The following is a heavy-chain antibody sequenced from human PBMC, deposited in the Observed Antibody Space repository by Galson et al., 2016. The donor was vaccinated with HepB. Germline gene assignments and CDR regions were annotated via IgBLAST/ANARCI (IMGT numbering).Heavy chain of an antibody. CDR1: GFTFSSYA. Sequence: SLRLSCAASGFTFSSYAMSWVRQAPGKGLEWVAYISDDGDDIHYPDSVRGRFTISRDNSKNTLYLQMDSLRADDTAVYYCARDSTLVRGVFDYWGQGSLVTVSS. V-gene: IGHV3-30*03. D-gene: IGHD3-10*01. CDR2: ISDDGDDI. CDR3: ARDSTLVRGVFDY. J-gene: IGHJ4*02.